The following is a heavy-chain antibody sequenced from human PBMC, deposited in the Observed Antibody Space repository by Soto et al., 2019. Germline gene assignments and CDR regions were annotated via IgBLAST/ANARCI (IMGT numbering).Heavy chain of an antibody. CDR3: AKVRRPHCSSTSCYSFFDY. J-gene: IGHJ4*02. D-gene: IGHD2-2*01. CDR2: ISGSGGST. Sequence: GSLRLSCAASGFTFSSYAMSWVRQAPGKGLEWVSAISGSGGSTYYADSVKGRFTISRDNSKNTLYLQMNSLRAEDTAVYYCAKVRRPHCSSTSCYSFFDYWGQGTLVTVSS. CDR1: GFTFSSYA. V-gene: IGHV3-23*01.